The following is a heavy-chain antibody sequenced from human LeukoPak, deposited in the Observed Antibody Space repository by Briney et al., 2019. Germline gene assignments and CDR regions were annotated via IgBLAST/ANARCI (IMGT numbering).Heavy chain of an antibody. CDR2: INHSGST. Sequence: SETLSLTCAVYGGSFSGYYWSWIRQPPGKGLEWIWEINHSGSTNYNPSLKSRVTISVDTSKNQFSLKLSSVTGADTAVYYCARESGDYDFWSGYYRGAFDYWGKGTLVTVSS. J-gene: IGHJ4*02. CDR1: GGSFSGYY. D-gene: IGHD3-3*01. V-gene: IGHV4-34*01. CDR3: ARESGDYDFWSGYYRGAFDY.